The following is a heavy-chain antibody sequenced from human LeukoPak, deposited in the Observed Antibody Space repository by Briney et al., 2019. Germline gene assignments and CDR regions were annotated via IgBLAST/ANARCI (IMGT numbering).Heavy chain of an antibody. V-gene: IGHV3-7*01. D-gene: IGHD3-16*01. CDR2: IKQDGSEK. J-gene: IGHJ4*02. Sequence: GGSLRLSCAASGFTFSSYWMSWVRQAPGKGLKWVANIKQDGSEKYVDSVKGRFTISRDNAKNSLYLQMNSLRAEDTALYYCASGRQLGYWGQGTLVTVSS. CDR3: ASGRQLGY. CDR1: GFTFSSYW.